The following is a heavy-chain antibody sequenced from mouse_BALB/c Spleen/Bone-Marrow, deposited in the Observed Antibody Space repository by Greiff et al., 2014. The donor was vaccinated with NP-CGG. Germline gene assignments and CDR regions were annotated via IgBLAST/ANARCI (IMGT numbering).Heavy chain of an antibody. V-gene: IGHV2-9*02. CDR3: ARVYLWYFDV. CDR1: GFSLTSYG. Sequence: VQLVESGPGLVAPSQSLSITCTVSGFSLTSYGVHWVRQPPGKGLEWLGVRWAGGSTNYNSALMSRLSISKDNSKSQVFLKMNSLQTDDTAMYYCARVYLWYFDVWGAGTTVTVSS. CDR2: RWAGGST. D-gene: IGHD2-3*01. J-gene: IGHJ1*01.